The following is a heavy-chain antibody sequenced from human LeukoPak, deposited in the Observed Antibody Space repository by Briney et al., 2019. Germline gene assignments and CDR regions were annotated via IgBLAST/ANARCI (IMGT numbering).Heavy chain of an antibody. CDR2: IGTAGEI. D-gene: IGHD1-26*01. CDR1: GFIFSSYD. V-gene: IGHV3-13*01. J-gene: IGHJ4*02. CDR3: ARRRDSGSLQHFDY. Sequence: GGSLRLSCAASGFIFSSYDIHWVRQATGKGLEWVSGIGTAGEIYYPGSVKGRFTISRDNAKNSLYLQMNSLRAEDTAVYYCARRRDSGSLQHFDYWGQGTLVTVSS.